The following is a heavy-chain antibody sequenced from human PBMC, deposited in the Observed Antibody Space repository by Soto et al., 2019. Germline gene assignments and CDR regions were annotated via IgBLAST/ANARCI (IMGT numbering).Heavy chain of an antibody. CDR1: GYSFVSYW. D-gene: IGHD5-18*01. CDR2: IYPGDSDT. Sequence: GESLKISCKGSGYSFVSYWIAWVRQMPGKGLEWMGSIYPGDSDTTYSPSIQGQVTISADKSSTTVYLQWNTLKASDTAMYYCAKADGYEVEYWGQGTQVTVSS. CDR3: AKADGYEVEY. J-gene: IGHJ4*02. V-gene: IGHV5-51*01.